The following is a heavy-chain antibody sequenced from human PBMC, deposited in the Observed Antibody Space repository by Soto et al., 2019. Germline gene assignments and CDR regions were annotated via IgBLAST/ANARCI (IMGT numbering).Heavy chain of an antibody. CDR3: ARTYCTTTSCQAHGMDV. J-gene: IGHJ6*02. CDR1: GGSVNSGSYY. Sequence: QVQLQESGPGLVKPSETLSITCTVSGGSVNSGSYYWTWIRQPPGKGLEWIGYLYYNTNTNYNPSLKSRVTISVDTSKNQFSLKLSSVTAADTAVYYCARTYCTTTSCQAHGMDVWGQGTTVTVSS. D-gene: IGHD2-2*01. V-gene: IGHV4-61*01. CDR2: LYYNTNT.